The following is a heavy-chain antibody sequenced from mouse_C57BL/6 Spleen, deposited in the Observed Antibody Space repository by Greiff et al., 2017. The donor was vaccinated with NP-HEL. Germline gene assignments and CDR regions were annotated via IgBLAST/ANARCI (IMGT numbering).Heavy chain of an antibody. J-gene: IGHJ2*01. D-gene: IGHD1-1*01. CDR1: GYTFTSYW. CDR3: ARRGLLPDY. V-gene: IGHV1-59*01. Sequence: QVQLKQPGAELVRPGTSVKLSCKASGYTFTSYWMHWVKQRPGQGLEWIGVIDPSDSYTNYNQKFKGKATLTVDTSSSTAYMQLSSLTSEDSAVYYCARRGLLPDYWGQGTTLTVSS. CDR2: IDPSDSYT.